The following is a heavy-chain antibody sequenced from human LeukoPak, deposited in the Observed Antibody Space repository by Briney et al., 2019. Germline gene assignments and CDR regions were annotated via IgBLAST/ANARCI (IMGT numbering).Heavy chain of an antibody. Sequence: GGSLRLSCAASGFTFNSYAMHWVRQAPGKGLEWVGFIRSKAYGGTTEYAASVKGRFTISRDDSKSIAYLQMNSLKTEDTAVYYCTRAVAHLDYWGQGTLVTVSS. J-gene: IGHJ4*02. CDR2: IRSKAYGGTT. V-gene: IGHV3-49*04. CDR1: GFTFNSYA. CDR3: TRAVAHLDY. D-gene: IGHD4-23*01.